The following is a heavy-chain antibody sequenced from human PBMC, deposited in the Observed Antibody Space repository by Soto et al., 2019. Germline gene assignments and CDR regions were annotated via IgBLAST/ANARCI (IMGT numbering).Heavy chain of an antibody. CDR3: ARVKVGDLFRFNWFFDL. Sequence: SETLPHTCTVSGGSISSGNFCWTWIRKPPGKGLEWIAYIFHTGSTFYNSSLKPRVSISVDRSKNQFSLKLKSVTETDTAVYYCARVKVGDLFRFNWFFDLWGRGTLVTVSS. CDR1: GGSISSGNFC. J-gene: IGHJ2*01. V-gene: IGHV4-30-2*01. D-gene: IGHD3-3*01. CDR2: IFHTGST.